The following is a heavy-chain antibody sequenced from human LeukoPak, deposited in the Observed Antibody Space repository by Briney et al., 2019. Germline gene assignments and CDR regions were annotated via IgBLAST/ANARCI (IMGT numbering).Heavy chain of an antibody. V-gene: IGHV1-69*13. CDR2: IIPILGTA. CDR1: GGTFSSYA. CDR3: ARLIYGSGSLDFDY. J-gene: IGHJ4*02. Sequence: ASVKVSCKASGGTFSSYAISWVRQAPGQGLEWMGGIIPILGTANYAQKFQGRVTITADESTSTAYMELSSLRSEDTAVYYCARLIYGSGSLDFDYWGQGTLVTVSS. D-gene: IGHD3-10*01.